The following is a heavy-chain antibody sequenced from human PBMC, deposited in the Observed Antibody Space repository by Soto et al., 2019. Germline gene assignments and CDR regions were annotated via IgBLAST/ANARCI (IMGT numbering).Heavy chain of an antibody. CDR3: ARDPTPLYYYGSGSTPYYFDY. Sequence: QVQLVQSGAEVKKPGSSVKVSCKASGGTFSSYAISWVRQAPGQGLEWMGGIIPIFGTANYALKFQGRVTITADESTSTAYMELSSLRSEDTAVYYCARDPTPLYYYGSGSTPYYFDYWGQGTLVTVSS. J-gene: IGHJ4*02. CDR1: GGTFSSYA. D-gene: IGHD3-10*01. V-gene: IGHV1-69*01. CDR2: IIPIFGTA.